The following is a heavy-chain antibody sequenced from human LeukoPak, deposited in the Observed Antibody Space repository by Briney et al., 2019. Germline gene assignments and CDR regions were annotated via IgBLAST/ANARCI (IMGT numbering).Heavy chain of an antibody. Sequence: GGSLRLSCAASGFTFDDYAMHWVRQAPGKGLEWVSGISWNSGSIGYADSVKGRFTISRDNAKNSLYLQMNSLRAEDTAVYYCAREYLGATFNWGQGTLVTVSS. CDR1: GFTFDDYA. J-gene: IGHJ4*02. CDR3: AREYLGATFN. D-gene: IGHD1-26*01. CDR2: ISWNSGSI. V-gene: IGHV3-9*01.